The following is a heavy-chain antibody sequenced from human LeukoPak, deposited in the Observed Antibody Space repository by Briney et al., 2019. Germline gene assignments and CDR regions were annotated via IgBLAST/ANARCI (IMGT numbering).Heavy chain of an antibody. V-gene: IGHV3-21*01. CDR3: ARGTYCSSTSCPFDY. CDR1: GFTFSSYS. D-gene: IGHD2-2*01. J-gene: IGHJ4*02. CDR2: ISSSSSYI. Sequence: GGSLRLSCAASGFTFSSYSMNWVRQAPGKGLEWVSSISSSSSYIYYADSVKGRFTISRDNAKNSLYLQTNSLRAEDTAVYYCARGTYCSSTSCPFDYWGQGTLVTVSS.